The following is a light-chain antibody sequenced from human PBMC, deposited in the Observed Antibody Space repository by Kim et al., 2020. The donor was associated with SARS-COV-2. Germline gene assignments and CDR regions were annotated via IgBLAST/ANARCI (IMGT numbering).Light chain of an antibody. CDR2: EAS. J-gene: IGKJ1*01. CDR1: KNIITL. CDR3: QQYTDYSPWT. V-gene: IGKV1-5*01. Sequence: DRVTIRCRTSKNIITLLAWDQQKPGKVPNLLIYEASILEGGVPSRFSGSRSGTEFTLTVSSLQPDDFATYYCQQYTDYSPWTFGQGTKVDIK.